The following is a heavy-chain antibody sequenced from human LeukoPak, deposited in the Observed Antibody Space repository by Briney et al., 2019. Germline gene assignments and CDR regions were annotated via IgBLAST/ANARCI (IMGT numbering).Heavy chain of an antibody. CDR1: GFPFSNYE. Sequence: GSLRLSCAASGFPFSNYEMNWVRQAPGKGLEWVSYISSSGSTIYYADSVKGRFTISRDNAKNSLYLQMNSLRAEDTAVYYCARDFTAHYYYYGMDVWGKGTTVTVSS. D-gene: IGHD5-18*01. J-gene: IGHJ6*04. CDR2: ISSSGSTI. CDR3: ARDFTAHYYYYGMDV. V-gene: IGHV3-48*03.